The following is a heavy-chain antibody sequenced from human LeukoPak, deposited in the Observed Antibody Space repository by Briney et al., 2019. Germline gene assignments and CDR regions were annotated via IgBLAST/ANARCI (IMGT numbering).Heavy chain of an antibody. Sequence: SETLSLTCTVSGGSISSSSYYWGWIRQPPGKGLEWIGSIYYSGSTYYNPSLKSRVTISVDTSKSQFSLKLSSVTAADTAVYYCARHRTYCSGGSCYFPPFDYWGQGTLVTVSS. CDR3: ARHRTYCSGGSCYFPPFDY. CDR1: GGSISSSSYY. CDR2: IYYSGST. V-gene: IGHV4-39*01. J-gene: IGHJ4*02. D-gene: IGHD2-15*01.